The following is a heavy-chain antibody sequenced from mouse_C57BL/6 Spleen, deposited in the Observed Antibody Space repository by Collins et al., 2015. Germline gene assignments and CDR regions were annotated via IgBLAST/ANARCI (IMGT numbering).Heavy chain of an antibody. CDR3: ARKGNYYGSRGYFDV. D-gene: IGHD1-1*01. J-gene: IGHJ1*01. V-gene: IGHV1S130*01. Sequence: QVQLQQPGPVLVRPGASVKLSCKASGYTFTSSWMHWAKQRPGQGLEWIGEIHPNSGNTNYNEKFKGKATLTVDTSSSTAYVDLSSLTSEDSAVYYCARKGNYYGSRGYFDVWGAGTTVTVSS. CDR2: IHPNSGNT. CDR1: GYTFTSSW.